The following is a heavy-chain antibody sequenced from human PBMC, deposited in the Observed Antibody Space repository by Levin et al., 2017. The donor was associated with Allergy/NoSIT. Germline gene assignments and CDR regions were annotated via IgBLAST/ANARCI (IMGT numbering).Heavy chain of an antibody. V-gene: IGHV4-39*01. Sequence: KTSETLSLTCTVSGGSISSSSYYWGWIRQPPGKGLEWIGSIYYSGSTYYNPSLKSRVTISVDTSKNQFSLKLSSVTAADTAVYYCARLQGIAVAASFDPWGQGTLVTVSS. CDR2: IYYSGST. J-gene: IGHJ5*02. D-gene: IGHD6-19*01. CDR1: GGSISSSSYY. CDR3: ARLQGIAVAASFDP.